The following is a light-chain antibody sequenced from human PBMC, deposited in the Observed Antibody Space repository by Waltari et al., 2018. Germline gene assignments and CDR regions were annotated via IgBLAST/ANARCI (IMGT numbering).Light chain of an antibody. CDR2: EVS. Sequence: QSALTQPPSASGSPGQSVTISCPGTSSDVGGHNYVSWYQQHPGKAPTPMIYEVSKRPSGVPDRFSGSKSGNTASLTVSGLQAEDEAEYYCSSYTGINNFVVFGGGTKVTVL. J-gene: IGLJ2*01. CDR1: SSDVGGHNY. V-gene: IGLV2-8*01. CDR3: SSYTGINNFVV.